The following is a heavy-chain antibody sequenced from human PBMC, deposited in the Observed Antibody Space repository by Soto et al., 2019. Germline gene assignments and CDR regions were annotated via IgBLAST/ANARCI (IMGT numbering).Heavy chain of an antibody. V-gene: IGHV4-39*01. J-gene: IGHJ3*02. D-gene: IGHD6-19*01. CDR2: IYYSGST. Sequence: QLQLQESGPGLVKPSETLSLTCTVSGGSISSSSYYWGWIRQPPGKGLEWIGSIYYSGSTYYNPSLKSRVTISVDTSKNQFSLKLSSVTAADTAVYYCASVAVAADAFDIWGQGTMVTVSS. CDR1: GGSISSSSYY. CDR3: ASVAVAADAFDI.